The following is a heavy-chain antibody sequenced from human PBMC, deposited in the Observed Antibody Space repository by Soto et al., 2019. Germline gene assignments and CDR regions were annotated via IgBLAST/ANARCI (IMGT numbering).Heavy chain of an antibody. V-gene: IGHV3-23*01. J-gene: IGHJ3*02. D-gene: IGHD3-22*01. CDR2: ISGSGGST. CDR1: GFTFSSYA. CDR3: AKRGRGYYFDSSGSVNAFDI. Sequence: EVQLLESGGGLVQPGGSLRLSCAASGFTFSSYAMSWVRQAPGKGLEWVSAISGSGGSTYYADSVKGRFTISRDNSKSTLYLQMNSLRAEDTAVYYCAKRGRGYYFDSSGSVNAFDICGQGTMVTVSS.